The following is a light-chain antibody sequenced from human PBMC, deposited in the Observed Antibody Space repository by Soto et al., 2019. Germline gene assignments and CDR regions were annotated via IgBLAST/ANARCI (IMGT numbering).Light chain of an antibody. CDR1: QSVSTN. Sequence: ELVMTQSPATLSVSPGERATLSCRASQSVSTNLGWYQQKPGKAPRLLIYGASTMSNGSPARFSGSGSWTEFTLTISGLQSKDCAIYYCQHDNYWTPSFGQGTKVEIK. CDR3: QHDNYWTPS. J-gene: IGKJ1*01. CDR2: GAS. V-gene: IGKV3-15*01.